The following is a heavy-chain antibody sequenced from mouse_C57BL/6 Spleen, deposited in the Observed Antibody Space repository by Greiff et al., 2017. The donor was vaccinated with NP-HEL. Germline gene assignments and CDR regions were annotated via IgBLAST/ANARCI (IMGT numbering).Heavy chain of an antibody. CDR2: IDPSDSYT. Sequence: QVQLQQPGAELVKPGASVKLSCKASGYTFTSYWMQWVKQRPGQGLEWIGEIDPSDSYTNYNQKFKGKATLTVDTSSSTAYMQLSSLTSEDSAVYYCAREGGLRQDYYAMDYWGQGTSVTVSS. J-gene: IGHJ4*01. D-gene: IGHD2-4*01. CDR3: AREGGLRQDYYAMDY. CDR1: GYTFTSYW. V-gene: IGHV1-50*01.